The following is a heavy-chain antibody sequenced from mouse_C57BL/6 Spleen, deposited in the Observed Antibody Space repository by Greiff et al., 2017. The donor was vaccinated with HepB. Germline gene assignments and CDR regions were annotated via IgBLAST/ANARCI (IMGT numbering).Heavy chain of an antibody. CDR2: IDPSDSYT. V-gene: IGHV1-69*01. CDR3: ARFITTGYFDV. J-gene: IGHJ1*03. CDR1: GYTFTSYW. D-gene: IGHD1-1*01. Sequence: VQLQQPGAELVMPGASVKLSCKASGYTFTSYWMHWVKQRPGQGLEWIGEIDPSDSYTNYNQKFKGKSTLTVDTSSSTAYMQLSSLTSEDSAVYYCARFITTGYFDVWGTGTTVTVSS.